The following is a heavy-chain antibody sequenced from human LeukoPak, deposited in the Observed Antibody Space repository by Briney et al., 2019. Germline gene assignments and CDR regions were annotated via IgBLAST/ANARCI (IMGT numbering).Heavy chain of an antibody. J-gene: IGHJ4*02. CDR2: INTNTGNP. CDR1: GYSFTSYG. V-gene: IGHV7-4-1*02. CDR3: ATSPGIAAPSGYYFDH. Sequence: GASVKVSCKASGYSFTSYGISWVRQAPGQGPEWMGWINTNTGNPTYAQGFTGRFVFSLDTSVSTAYLQISSLKAEDTAVYYCATSPGIAAPSGYYFDHWGQGTLVTVSS. D-gene: IGHD6-13*01.